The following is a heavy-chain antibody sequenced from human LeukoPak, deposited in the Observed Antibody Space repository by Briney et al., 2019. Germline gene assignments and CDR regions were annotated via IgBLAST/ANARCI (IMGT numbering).Heavy chain of an antibody. Sequence: SETLSLTCTVSGGSISSGDYYWSWIRQPPGKDLEWIVYIYYSGSTYYNPSLKSRVTISVDTSKNQFSRKLSSVTAADTAVYYCARADSVVVPAATSGAFDIWGQGTMVTVSS. CDR3: ARADSVVVPAATSGAFDI. CDR1: GGSISSGDYY. D-gene: IGHD2-2*01. J-gene: IGHJ3*02. CDR2: IYYSGST. V-gene: IGHV4-30-4*08.